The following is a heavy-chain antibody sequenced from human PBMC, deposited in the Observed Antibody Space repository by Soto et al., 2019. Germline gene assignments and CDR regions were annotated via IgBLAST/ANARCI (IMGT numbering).Heavy chain of an antibody. V-gene: IGHV3-74*01. Sequence: EVQLVESGGGLVQPGGSLRLSCAASGFTFSNYWMDWVRQAPGKGLVWVSRIKRDGSGISYADSVKGRVTISRDNAKKTVYLQISGLRAEDRAVYDCARDGGRGGDLGYWGQGTLVTVSS. J-gene: IGHJ4*02. CDR3: ARDGGRGGDLGY. D-gene: IGHD2-21*02. CDR2: IKRDGSGI. CDR1: GFTFSNYW.